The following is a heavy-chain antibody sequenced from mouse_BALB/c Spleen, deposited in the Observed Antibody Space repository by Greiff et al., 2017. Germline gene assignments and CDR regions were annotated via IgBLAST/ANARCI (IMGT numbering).Heavy chain of an antibody. Sequence: EVKLVESGGGLVQPGGSLKLSCAASGFTFSSYTMSWVRQTPEKRLEWVAYISNGGGSTYYPDTVKGRFTISRDNAKNTLYLQMSSLKSEDTAMYYCARQTYGNYPYWYFDVWGAGTTVTVSS. V-gene: IGHV5-12-2*01. CDR2: ISNGGGST. J-gene: IGHJ1*01. D-gene: IGHD2-10*02. CDR3: ARQTYGNYPYWYFDV. CDR1: GFTFSSYT.